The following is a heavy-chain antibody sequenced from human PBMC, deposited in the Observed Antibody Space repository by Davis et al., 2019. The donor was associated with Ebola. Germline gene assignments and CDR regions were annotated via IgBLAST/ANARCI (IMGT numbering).Heavy chain of an antibody. V-gene: IGHV3-21*01. CDR1: GFTFSSYS. J-gene: IGHJ4*02. Sequence: GESLKISCAASGFTFSSYSMNWVRQAPGKGLEWVSSISSSSSYIYYADSVKGRFTISRDNAKKSLYLQMNSLGAEDTAVYYCARDYSSSAFDYWGQGTLVTVSS. CDR2: ISSSSSYI. CDR3: ARDYSSSAFDY. D-gene: IGHD6-6*01.